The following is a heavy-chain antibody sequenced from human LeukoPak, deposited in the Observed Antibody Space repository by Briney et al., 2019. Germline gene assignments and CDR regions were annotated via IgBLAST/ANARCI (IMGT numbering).Heavy chain of an antibody. CDR3: ARVRGYSYGELDY. V-gene: IGHV4-59*12. CDR2: IYSTGLT. CDR1: GDFLRGYY. D-gene: IGHD5-18*01. J-gene: IGHJ4*02. Sequence: SETLSLTCTVSGDFLRGYYWSWFRQPPGRTLEWIGFIYSTGLTDYNPSLRSRVTMSLDSSKNQFSLKLSSVTAADTAVYYCARVRGYSYGELDYWGQGTLVTVSS.